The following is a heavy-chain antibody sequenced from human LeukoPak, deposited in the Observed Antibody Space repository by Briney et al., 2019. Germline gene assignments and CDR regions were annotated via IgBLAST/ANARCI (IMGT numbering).Heavy chain of an antibody. D-gene: IGHD3-10*01. Sequence: ASVKVSCKASGYTFTGYDMHWVRQAPGQGLEWMGWINPNSGGTNYAQKFQGRVTMTRDTSISTAYMELSRLRSDDTAVYYCARDIWFGELTDAFDIWGQGTMVTVSS. V-gene: IGHV1-2*02. CDR1: GYTFTGYD. J-gene: IGHJ3*02. CDR2: INPNSGGT. CDR3: ARDIWFGELTDAFDI.